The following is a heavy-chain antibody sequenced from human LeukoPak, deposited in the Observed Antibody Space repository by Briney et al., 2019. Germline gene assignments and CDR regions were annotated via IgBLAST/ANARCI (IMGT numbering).Heavy chain of an antibody. D-gene: IGHD1-1*01. CDR3: ARERKLGRDAFDI. V-gene: IGHV1-2*02. CDR1: GYTFTGYY. J-gene: IGHJ3*02. CDR2: INPNSGGT. Sequence: ASVKVSCKASGYTFTGYYMHWVRQAPGQGLEWMGWINPNSGGTNYAQKSQGRVTMTRDTSISTAYMELSRLRSDDTAVYYCARERKLGRDAFDIWGQGTMVTVSS.